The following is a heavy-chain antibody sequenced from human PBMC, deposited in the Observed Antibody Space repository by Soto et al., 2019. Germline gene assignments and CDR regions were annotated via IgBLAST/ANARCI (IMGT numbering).Heavy chain of an antibody. CDR1: GVSVSSESHY. CDR2: IYYTGST. D-gene: IGHD3-3*01. CDR3: ARNQYDFRSGSYYYAMEV. V-gene: IGHV4-61*01. Sequence: PSESLSLTCTVSGVSVSSESHYWSWMRQAPGKGLEWIGYIYYTGSTNYNPSLKGRVTMSVDTSKDQVSLRLRSATRADTAAYYCARNQYDFRSGSYYYAMEVWGQGTKVTVSS. J-gene: IGHJ6*02.